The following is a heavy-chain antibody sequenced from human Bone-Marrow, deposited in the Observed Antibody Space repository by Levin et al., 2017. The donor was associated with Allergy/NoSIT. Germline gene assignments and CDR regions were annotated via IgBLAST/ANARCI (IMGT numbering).Heavy chain of an antibody. CDR2: IYYSGST. Sequence: PSETLSLTCTVSGGSISSYYWSWIRQPPGKGLEWIGYIYYSGSTNYNPSLKSRVTISVDTSKNQFSLKLSSVTAADTAVYYCARHSTRGFGIAARPDEVRGLYYYYYGMDVWGQGTTVTVSS. CDR1: GGSISSYY. D-gene: IGHD6-6*01. J-gene: IGHJ6*02. V-gene: IGHV4-59*08. CDR3: ARHSTRGFGIAARPDEVRGLYYYYYGMDV.